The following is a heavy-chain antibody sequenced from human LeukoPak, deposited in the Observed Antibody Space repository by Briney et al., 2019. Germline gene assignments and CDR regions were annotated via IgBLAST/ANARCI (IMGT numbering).Heavy chain of an antibody. J-gene: IGHJ4*02. D-gene: IGHD1-26*01. CDR1: GFTFSSYA. CDR3: AKDFGGIVGASPFDY. Sequence: GGSLRLSCAASGFTFSSYAMSWVRQAPGKGLEWVSAISGSGGSTYYADSVKGRFTISRDNSKNTLYLQMNSLRAEDTAVYYCAKDFGGIVGASPFDYWGQGTLVTVSS. V-gene: IGHV3-23*01. CDR2: ISGSGGST.